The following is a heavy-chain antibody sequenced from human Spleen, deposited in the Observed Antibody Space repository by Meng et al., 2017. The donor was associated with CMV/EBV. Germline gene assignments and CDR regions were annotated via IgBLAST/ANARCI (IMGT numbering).Heavy chain of an antibody. Sequence: ALVEPWGSAMKVPGSSADVPCKVCGYCLSRYAMIWVQQAPGQGLVWKGEIHNNTGNPQYAHRFPEEFVFPVDTPVRRAYLHVDTVMYHDAPVYHCVRGGVGVTSGDYWGQGTLVTVFS. CDR1: GYCLSRYA. J-gene: IGHJ4*02. V-gene: IGHV7-4-1*01. CDR2: IHNNTGNP. D-gene: IGHD1-26*01. CDR3: VRGGVGVTSGDY.